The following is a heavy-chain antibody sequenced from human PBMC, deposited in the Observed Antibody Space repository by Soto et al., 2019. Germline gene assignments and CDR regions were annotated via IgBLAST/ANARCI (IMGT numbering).Heavy chain of an antibody. CDR2: IIPIFGTA. V-gene: IGHV1-69*13. D-gene: IGHD3-3*01. Sequence: GAAVKVSCKASGGTFSSYAISWVRQAPGQGLEWMGGIIPIFGTANYAQKFQGRVTITADESTSTAYMELSSLRSEDTAVYYCARDGIWSGYYTESPNGMDVWGQGTTVTVSS. J-gene: IGHJ6*02. CDR1: GGTFSSYA. CDR3: ARDGIWSGYYTESPNGMDV.